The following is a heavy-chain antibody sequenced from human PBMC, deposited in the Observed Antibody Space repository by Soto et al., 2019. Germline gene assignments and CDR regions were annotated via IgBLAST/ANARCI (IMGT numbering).Heavy chain of an antibody. D-gene: IGHD1-1*01. CDR2: IYPGDSDT. V-gene: IGHV5-51*01. CDR1: GYSFTSYW. CDR3: ARLPGATISYYYGMDV. J-gene: IGHJ6*02. Sequence: PGESLKISCKGSGYSFTSYWIGWVRQMPGKGLEWMGIIYPGDSDTRYSPSFQGQVTISADKSISTAYLQWSSLKASDTAMYYCARLPGATISYYYGMDVWGQGTTVTVS.